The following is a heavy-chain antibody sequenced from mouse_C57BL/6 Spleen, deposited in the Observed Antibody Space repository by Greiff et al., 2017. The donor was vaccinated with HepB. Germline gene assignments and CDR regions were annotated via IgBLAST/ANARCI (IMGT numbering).Heavy chain of an antibody. J-gene: IGHJ3*01. CDR2: IYPRDGST. V-gene: IGHV1-85*01. CDR3: ARLTFAY. CDR1: GYTFTSYD. Sequence: VQLQQSGPELVKPGASVKLSCKASGYTFTSYDINWVKQRPGQGLEWIGWIYPRDGSTTYNEKFKGKATLTVDTSSSTAYMELHSRTSEDSAVYFCARLTFAYGGQGTLVTVSA.